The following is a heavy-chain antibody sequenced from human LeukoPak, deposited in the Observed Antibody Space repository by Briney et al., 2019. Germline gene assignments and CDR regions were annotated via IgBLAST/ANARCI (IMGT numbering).Heavy chain of an antibody. J-gene: IGHJ6*03. V-gene: IGHV4-39*01. CDR2: IYDSGST. D-gene: IGHD4-17*01. Sequence: PSETLSLTCTAGSISSSSYYWGWIRQTPGKGLEWIGSIYDSGSTYYNPSLKSRLTISVDRSKTQFSLKLTSMTVADTAVYYCVRHDGYYYYYMDVWGKGTTVTVSS. CDR3: VRHDGYYYYYMDV. CDR1: GSISSSSYY.